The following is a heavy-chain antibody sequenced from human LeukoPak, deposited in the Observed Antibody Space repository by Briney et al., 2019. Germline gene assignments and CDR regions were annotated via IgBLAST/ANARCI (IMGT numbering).Heavy chain of an antibody. V-gene: IGHV3-21*04. CDR3: AKDKSWTIAAAGHFDY. CDR2: ISSSSSYI. J-gene: IGHJ4*02. D-gene: IGHD6-13*01. CDR1: GFTFSSYS. Sequence: GGSLRLSCAASGFTFSSYSMNWVRQAPGKGLEWVSSISSSSSYIYYADSVKGRFTISRDNAKNSLYLQVNSLRAEDTALYYCAKDKSWTIAAAGHFDYWGQGTLVTVSS.